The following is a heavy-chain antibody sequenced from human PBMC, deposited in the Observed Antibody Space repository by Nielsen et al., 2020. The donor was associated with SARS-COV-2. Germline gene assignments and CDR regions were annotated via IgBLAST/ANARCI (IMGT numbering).Heavy chain of an antibody. CDR1: GFTLSSYS. J-gene: IGHJ4*02. D-gene: IGHD2-21*02. CDR2: ITSSSSTI. V-gene: IGHV3-48*01. Sequence: GESLKISCAASGFTLSSYSMNWVRQAPGKGLEYVAYITSSSSTIYYADSVKGRFTISRDNARNSLYLQMNSLRVEDTAVYYCTRRGPIGDHCGGGDCYPFDCWGQGTLVTVSS. CDR3: TRRGPIGDHCGGGDCYPFDC.